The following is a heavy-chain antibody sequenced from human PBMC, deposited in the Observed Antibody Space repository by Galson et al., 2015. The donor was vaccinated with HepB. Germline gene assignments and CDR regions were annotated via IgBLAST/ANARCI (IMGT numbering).Heavy chain of an antibody. CDR1: GGSISSYY. CDR2: IYYSGST. J-gene: IGHJ3*02. V-gene: IGHV4-59*01. CDR3: ARDRADAFDI. Sequence: TLSLTCTVSGGSISSYYWSWIRQPPGKGLGWIGYIYYSGSTNYNPSLKSRVTISVDTSKNQFSLKLSSVTAADTAVYYCARDRADAFDIWGQGTMVTVSS.